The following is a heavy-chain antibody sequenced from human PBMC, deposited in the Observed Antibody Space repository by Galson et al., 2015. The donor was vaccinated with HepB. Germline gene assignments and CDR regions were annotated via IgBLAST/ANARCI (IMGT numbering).Heavy chain of an antibody. CDR3: ARVSVGDFWSPSYYFEY. CDR2: VYRSGST. Sequence: SLRLSCAASGFNVNKYFMSWVRQAPGEGLEWVSVVYRSGSTHSADSVKGRFTISRDNFKNTVALQMSSLRSEDAAIYYCARVSVGDFWSPSYYFEYWGHGTLVTVSS. J-gene: IGHJ4*01. D-gene: IGHD3-3*01. CDR1: GFNVNKYF. V-gene: IGHV3-66*02.